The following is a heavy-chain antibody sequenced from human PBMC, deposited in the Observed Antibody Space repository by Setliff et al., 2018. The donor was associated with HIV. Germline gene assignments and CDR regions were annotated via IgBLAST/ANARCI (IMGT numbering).Heavy chain of an antibody. J-gene: IGHJ3*02. V-gene: IGHV3-53*01. D-gene: IGHD3-10*01. CDR3: ARVRLDGSARNDAFDS. CDR1: GFTVSSNY. Sequence: GGSLRLSCAASGFTVSSNYMGWVRQAPGKGLEWVSFIYSGGSISYADSVKGRFTISRDNSKNTLYLQMNSLRAKDTAVYYCARVRLDGSARNDAFDSWGQGTMVTVSS. CDR2: IYSGGSI.